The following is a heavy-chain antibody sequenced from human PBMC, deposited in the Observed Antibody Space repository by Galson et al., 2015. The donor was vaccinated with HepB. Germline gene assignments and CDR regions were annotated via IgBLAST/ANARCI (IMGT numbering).Heavy chain of an antibody. CDR2: INPNSGGT. D-gene: IGHD5-24*01. J-gene: IGHJ5*02. CDR1: GYTFTGYY. Sequence: SVKVSCKASGYTFTGYYMHWVRQAPGQGLEWMGWINPNSGGTNYAQKFQGRVTMTRDTSISTAYMELSRLRSDDTAVYYCARDDGEVATIWFDPWGQGTLVTVSS. CDR3: ARDDGEVATIWFDP. V-gene: IGHV1-2*02.